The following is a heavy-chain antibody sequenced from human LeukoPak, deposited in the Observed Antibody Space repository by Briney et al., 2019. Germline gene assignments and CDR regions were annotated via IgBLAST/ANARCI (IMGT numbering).Heavy chain of an antibody. D-gene: IGHD5-18*01. CDR3: ARTTEGGYTYDYFYYYYMDV. CDR2: IYHSGST. CDR1: GYSISSGYY. V-gene: IGHV4-38-2*02. Sequence: SETLSLTCTVSGYSISSGYYWGWIRQPPGKGLEWIGSIYHSGSTYYNPSLKSRVTISVDTSKNQFSLKLSSVTAADTAVYFCARTTEGGYTYDYFYYYYMDVWGKGTTVTISS. J-gene: IGHJ6*03.